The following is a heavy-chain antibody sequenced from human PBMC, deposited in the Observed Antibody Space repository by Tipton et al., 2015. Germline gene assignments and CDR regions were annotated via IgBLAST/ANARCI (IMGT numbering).Heavy chain of an antibody. Sequence: TLSLTCTVSGDSINSYYWSWIRQPPGKGLEWIGYIHYSGSTNYNPSLKSRVTISVDTSKTQFSLTLNSVAAADTAVYYCARDLEHGMDVWGHGTTVTVSS. CDR3: ARDLEHGMDV. D-gene: IGHD5-24*01. V-gene: IGHV4-59*01. CDR1: GDSINSYY. J-gene: IGHJ6*02. CDR2: IHYSGST.